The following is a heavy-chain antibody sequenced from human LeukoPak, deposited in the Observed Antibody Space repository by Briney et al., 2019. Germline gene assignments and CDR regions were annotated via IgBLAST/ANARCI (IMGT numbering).Heavy chain of an antibody. D-gene: IGHD3-10*01. CDR3: ARASGELGD. V-gene: IGHV4-59*01. J-gene: IGHJ4*02. Sequence: SETLSLTCTVSGGSISSYYWSWIRQPPGKGLEWIGYIYYSGSTNYNPSLKSRVTISVDTSKNQFSLKLSSVTAADTAVYYCARASGELGDWGQGTLVTVSS. CDR2: IYYSGST. CDR1: GGSISSYY.